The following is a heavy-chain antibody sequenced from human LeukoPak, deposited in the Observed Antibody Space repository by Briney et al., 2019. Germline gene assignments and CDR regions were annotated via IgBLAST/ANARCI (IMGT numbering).Heavy chain of an antibody. CDR2: IKQDGSEK. V-gene: IGHV3-7*03. Sequence: GGSLRLSCAASGFTFSSYWMSWVRQAPGKGLEWVANIKQDGSEKYYVDSVKGRFTISRDNAKNSLYLQMNSLRAEDTAVYYCAGGNAYYDFWSGYYPFDYWGQGTLVTVSS. CDR1: GFTFSSYW. D-gene: IGHD3-3*01. CDR3: AGGNAYYDFWSGYYPFDY. J-gene: IGHJ4*02.